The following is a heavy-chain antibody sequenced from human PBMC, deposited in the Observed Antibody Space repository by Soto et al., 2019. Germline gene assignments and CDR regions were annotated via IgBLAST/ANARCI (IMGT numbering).Heavy chain of an antibody. V-gene: IGHV4-30-4*01. CDR1: VASINSGHYY. J-gene: IGHJ5*02. Sequence: PSETLSLTCTVSVASINSGHYYWSWIRQSPGKGLEWIGYIYYSDTTYYNPSLKSRVSMSMDTSKNQFSLKVKSVTAADTAMYYCAREAHSPFHWFDPWGQGTQVTVSS. CDR2: IYYSDTT. CDR3: AREAHSPFHWFDP.